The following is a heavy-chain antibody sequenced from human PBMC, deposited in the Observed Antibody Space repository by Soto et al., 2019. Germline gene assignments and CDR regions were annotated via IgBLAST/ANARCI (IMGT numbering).Heavy chain of an antibody. CDR3: ARGRRNCSGGSCYGYYYYYGMDV. CDR2: INPNSGGT. CDR1: GYTFTGYY. D-gene: IGHD2-15*01. V-gene: IGHV1-2*04. J-gene: IGHJ6*02. Sequence: GASVKVSCKASGYTFTGYYMHWVRQVPGQGLEWMGWINPNSGGTNYAQKFQGWVTMTRDTSISTAYMELSRLRSDDTAVYYCARGRRNCSGGSCYGYYYYYGMDVWGQGTTVTVSS.